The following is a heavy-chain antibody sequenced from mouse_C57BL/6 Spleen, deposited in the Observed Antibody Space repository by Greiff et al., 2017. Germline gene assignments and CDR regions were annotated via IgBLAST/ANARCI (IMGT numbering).Heavy chain of an antibody. V-gene: IGHV2-5*01. CDR3: AIPYYYGSSYWYFDV. J-gene: IGHJ1*03. CDR1: GFSLTSYG. D-gene: IGHD1-1*01. Sequence: VQRVESGPGLVQPSQSLSITCTVSGFSLTSYGVHWVRQSPGKGLEWLGVIWRGGSTDYNAAFMSRLSITKDNSKSQVFFKMNSLQADDTAIYYCAIPYYYGSSYWYFDVWGTGTTVTVSS. CDR2: IWRGGST.